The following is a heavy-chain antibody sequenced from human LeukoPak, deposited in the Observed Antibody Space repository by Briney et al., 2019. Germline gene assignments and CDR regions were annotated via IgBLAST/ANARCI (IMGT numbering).Heavy chain of an antibody. D-gene: IGHD3-10*01. Sequence: GGSLRLSCAASGFTVSSDYMSWVRQAPGKGLEWVSIIYSGGSTYYADSVKGRFTISGDNSKNTLYLQMNSLRAEDTAVYYCARTPGGSGNFFDYWGQGTLVTVSS. CDR1: GFTVSSDY. CDR3: ARTPGGSGNFFDY. J-gene: IGHJ4*02. V-gene: IGHV3-53*01. CDR2: IYSGGST.